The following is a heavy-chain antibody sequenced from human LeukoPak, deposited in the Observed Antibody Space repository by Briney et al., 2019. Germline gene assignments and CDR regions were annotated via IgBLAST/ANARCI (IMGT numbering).Heavy chain of an antibody. CDR1: GYTFIDYY. J-gene: IGHJ4*02. V-gene: IGHV1-2*02. Sequence: ASVKVSCKASGYTFIDYYIHWVRQAPGQGLEWMGRINPNSGDTYYAERFQGRVTMTRDTSITTADMELSGLRPDDTAVYFCARVVRYGDQFDFWGQGTLVTVSS. CDR3: ARVVRYGDQFDF. D-gene: IGHD4-17*01. CDR2: INPNSGDT.